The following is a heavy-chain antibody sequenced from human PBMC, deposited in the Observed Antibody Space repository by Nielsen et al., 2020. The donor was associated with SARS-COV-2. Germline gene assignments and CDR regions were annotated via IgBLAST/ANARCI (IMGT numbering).Heavy chain of an antibody. D-gene: IGHD6-19*01. Sequence: PCAGSGLTHAHYYMTWVRQAPGGGLEWGSYITNTADGSTVHYADSVQGRFTISRDNAKNSLYLQMDSHRADDTATYFCASSGWLDYWGPGTPVIASP. CDR1: GLTHAHYY. J-gene: IGHJ4*02. CDR2: ITNTADGSTV. CDR3: ASSGWLDY. V-gene: IGHV3-11*01.